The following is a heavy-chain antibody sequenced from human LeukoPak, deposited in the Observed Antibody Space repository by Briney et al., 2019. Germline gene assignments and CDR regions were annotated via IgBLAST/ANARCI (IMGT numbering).Heavy chain of an antibody. CDR1: GFTFTTYA. Sequence: GGSLRLSCAASGFTFTTYAMNWVRQAPGKGLEWVSTISGSGGSTFYADPVKGRFTISRDNSKNTLYLQMNSLRAEDTAVYYCAKGRGWLQFFDYWGQGTLVNVSS. J-gene: IGHJ4*02. V-gene: IGHV3-23*01. D-gene: IGHD5-24*01. CDR3: AKGRGWLQFFDY. CDR2: ISGSGGST.